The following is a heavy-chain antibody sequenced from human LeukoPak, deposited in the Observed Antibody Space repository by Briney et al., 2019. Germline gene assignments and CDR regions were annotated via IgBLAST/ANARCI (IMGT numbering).Heavy chain of an antibody. Sequence: PSETLSLTCTVSGGSISSSSYYWGWIRQPPGKGLEWIGSIYYSGSTYYNPSLKSRVTISVDTSKNQFSLKLSSVTAADTAVYYCARESSGHWFDPWGQGTLVTVSS. D-gene: IGHD6-19*01. V-gene: IGHV4-39*07. J-gene: IGHJ5*02. CDR3: ARESSGHWFDP. CDR2: IYYSGST. CDR1: GGSISSSSYY.